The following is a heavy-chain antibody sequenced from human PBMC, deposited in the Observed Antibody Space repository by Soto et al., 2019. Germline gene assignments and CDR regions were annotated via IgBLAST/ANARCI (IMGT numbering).Heavy chain of an antibody. J-gene: IGHJ6*02. D-gene: IGHD3-9*01. V-gene: IGHV4-38-2*02. CDR1: GYSISSGYY. CDR2: IYHSGST. CDR3: ARDWPRYFDWSQPYYGMDV. Sequence: SETLSLTCAVSGYSISSGYYWGWIRQPPGKGLECIGSIYHSGSTYYNPSLKSRVTISVDTSKNQFSLKLSSVTAADTAVYYCARDWPRYFDWSQPYYGMDVWGQGTTVTVSS.